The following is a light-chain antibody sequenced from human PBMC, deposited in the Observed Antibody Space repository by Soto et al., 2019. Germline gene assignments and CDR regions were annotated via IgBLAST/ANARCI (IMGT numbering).Light chain of an antibody. V-gene: IGLV2-14*01. CDR3: SSYRSVANIV. Sequence: QSVLSQSASVSWSPGHLITISCTGTNSDIGGYNYVSWYQQHPGKAPKVIIYEVINRPSGVSNRFSGSKSVNAAYLTISGLQAEEEADYYCSSYRSVANIVFGTGTKVTVL. CDR2: EVI. CDR1: NSDIGGYNY. J-gene: IGLJ1*01.